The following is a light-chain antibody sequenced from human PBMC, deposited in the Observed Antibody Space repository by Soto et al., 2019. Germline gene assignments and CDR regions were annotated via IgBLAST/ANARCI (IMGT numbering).Light chain of an antibody. Sequence: QSVLTQPASVSGSPGQSITISCTGTNSDIGRYNFVSWYQQYPDKAPKLLIYEVSHRPPGVSDRFSGSKSGKTASLTVSGLQAEDEADYYCSSYTSSSTWVFGGGTKVTVL. CDR1: NSDIGRYNF. CDR3: SSYTSSSTWV. V-gene: IGLV2-14*01. J-gene: IGLJ3*02. CDR2: EVS.